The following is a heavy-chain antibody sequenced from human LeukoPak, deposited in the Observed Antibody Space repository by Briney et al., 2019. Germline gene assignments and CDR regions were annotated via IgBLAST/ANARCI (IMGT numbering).Heavy chain of an antibody. V-gene: IGHV3-23*01. J-gene: IGHJ4*02. CDR2: IPASGGST. Sequence: GGSLRLSCVASGFTFSSNVMIWVSQAPGKGLESVSSIPASGGSTYYADSVKGRFTISRDNSRNSLYLQMNSLRAEDTAVYYCAKESSGGWYFDYWGQGTLVTVSS. D-gene: IGHD6-19*01. CDR3: AKESSGGWYFDY. CDR1: GFTFSSNV.